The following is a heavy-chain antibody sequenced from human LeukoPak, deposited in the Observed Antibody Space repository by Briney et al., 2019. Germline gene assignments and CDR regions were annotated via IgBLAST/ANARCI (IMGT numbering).Heavy chain of an antibody. CDR1: GFSFDDYA. D-gene: IGHD5-18*01. Sequence: SLRLSCAASGFSFDDYAMHWVRQAPGKGLEWVSGISWNSGNIGYADSVKGRFTISRDNAKNSLYLQMNSLRADDTALYYCAKDTRGYSYGSYFDYWGQGTLVTVSS. V-gene: IGHV3-9*01. CDR3: AKDTRGYSYGSYFDY. CDR2: ISWNSGNI. J-gene: IGHJ4*02.